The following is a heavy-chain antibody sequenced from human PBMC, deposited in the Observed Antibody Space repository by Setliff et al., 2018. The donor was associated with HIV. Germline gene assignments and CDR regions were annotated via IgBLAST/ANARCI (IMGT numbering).Heavy chain of an antibody. CDR2: IYASGSI. D-gene: IGHD3-3*01. CDR3: ARSPLWSGYEGEAFDI. Sequence: SETLSLTCTVSGGSISSHCWSWIRQSPGKALEWIGYIYASGSIIYNPSLKSRVTISVDTSKNQFSLKLSSVTAADTAVYYCARSPLWSGYEGEAFDIWGQGTMVTVSS. V-gene: IGHV4-59*11. J-gene: IGHJ3*02. CDR1: GGSISSHC.